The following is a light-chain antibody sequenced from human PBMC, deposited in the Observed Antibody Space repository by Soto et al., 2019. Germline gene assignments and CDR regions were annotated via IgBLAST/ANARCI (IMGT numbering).Light chain of an antibody. CDR3: QQRSNWPFT. Sequence: EIVLTQSPATLSLSPGERATLSCRASQSVSSYLAWYQQKPGQAPRLLIYDASNWATGIPARFSGSGSGTDFTLTISSLEPEDFAVYYCQQRSNWPFTFGGGTKLEIK. V-gene: IGKV3-11*01. CDR1: QSVSSY. J-gene: IGKJ4*01. CDR2: DAS.